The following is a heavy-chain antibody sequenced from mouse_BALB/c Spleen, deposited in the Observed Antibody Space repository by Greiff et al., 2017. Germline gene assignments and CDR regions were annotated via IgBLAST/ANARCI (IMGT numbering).Heavy chain of an antibody. CDR1: GYTFTSYW. J-gene: IGHJ3*01. CDR2: IYPGNSDT. D-gene: IGHD1-2*01. V-gene: IGHV1-5*01. Sequence: VQLQQSGTVLARPGASVKMSCKASGYTFTSYWMHWVKQRPGQGLEWIGAIYPGNSDTSYNQKFKGKAKLTAVTSTSTAYMELSSLTNEDSAVYYCTSLSYGYPSWFAYWGQGTLVTVSA. CDR3: TSLSYGYPSWFAY.